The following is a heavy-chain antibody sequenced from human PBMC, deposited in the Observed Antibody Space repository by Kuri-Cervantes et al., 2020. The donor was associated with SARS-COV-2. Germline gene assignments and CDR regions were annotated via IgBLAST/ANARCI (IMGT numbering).Heavy chain of an antibody. J-gene: IGHJ4*02. CDR2: INSDGSSR. CDR3: ARDPITMRVLDY. CDR1: GFTFSTYW. D-gene: IGHD3-22*01. Sequence: GGSLRLSCAASGFTFSTYWMHWVRQAPGKGLVWVSRINSDGSSRSYADSVKGRFTISRDNAKNTLFLQMNSLRVEDTAVYYCARDPITMRVLDYWGQGTLVTVSS. V-gene: IGHV3-74*01.